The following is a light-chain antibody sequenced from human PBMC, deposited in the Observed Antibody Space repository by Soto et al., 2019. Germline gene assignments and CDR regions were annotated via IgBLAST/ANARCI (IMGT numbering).Light chain of an antibody. CDR2: SAS. CDR1: QSISTW. CDR3: QQYNDYPYT. V-gene: IGKV1-5*01. J-gene: IGKJ2*01. Sequence: DIQMTQSPSTLSASAGERVTITCRASQSISTWLAWYHQKPGKAPKLLISSASSLESGVPSRFSGSGSGTEFSLAISSLQPDDFATYYCQQYNDYPYTFGEGTKLEIK.